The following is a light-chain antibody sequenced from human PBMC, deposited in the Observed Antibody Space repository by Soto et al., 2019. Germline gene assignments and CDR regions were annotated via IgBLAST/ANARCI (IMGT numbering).Light chain of an antibody. CDR2: DVS. Sequence: QSALTQPASVSGSPGQSITISCTGTSSDVGGYNSVSWYQQHPGKAPKLMIYDVSNRPSGISNRFSGSKSGNTASLTISGLQAEDEAAYYCSSYKGSSICLVFGGGTKLTVL. CDR3: SSYKGSSICLV. CDR1: SSDVGGYNS. J-gene: IGLJ2*01. V-gene: IGLV2-14*01.